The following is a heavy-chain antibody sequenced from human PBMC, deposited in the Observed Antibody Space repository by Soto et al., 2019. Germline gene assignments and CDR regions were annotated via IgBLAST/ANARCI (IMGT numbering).Heavy chain of an antibody. CDR2: INSDGSST. J-gene: IGHJ6*02. V-gene: IGHV3-74*01. CDR1: GFTFSSYW. D-gene: IGHD3-22*01. CDR3: ARADSSGYYYGYDYYGMDV. Sequence: GGSLRLSCAASGFTFSSYWMHWVRQAPGKGLVWVSRINSDGSSTSYADSVKGRFTISRDNAKNTLYLQMNSLRAEDTAVYYCARADSSGYYYGYDYYGMDVWGQGTTVTVSS.